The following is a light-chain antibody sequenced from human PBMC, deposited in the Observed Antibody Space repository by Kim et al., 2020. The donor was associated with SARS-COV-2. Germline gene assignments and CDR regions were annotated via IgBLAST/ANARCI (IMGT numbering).Light chain of an antibody. Sequence: EIVMTQSPATLSVSPGERATLSCRASQSVRGNLAWYQQKPGQAPRLLMYAVSTRATGVPARFSGSGSGAEFTLTISSLQSEDFAIYYCQQYNNWPPATFGQGTKLEI. CDR2: AVS. V-gene: IGKV3-15*01. CDR3: QQYNNWPPAT. CDR1: QSVRGN. J-gene: IGKJ2*01.